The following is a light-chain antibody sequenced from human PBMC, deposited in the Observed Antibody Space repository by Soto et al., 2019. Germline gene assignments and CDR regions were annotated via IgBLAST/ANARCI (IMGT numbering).Light chain of an antibody. CDR2: EVD. CDR1: SSDVCGYNY. J-gene: IGLJ3*02. V-gene: IGLV2-14*01. Sequence: QSALTQPASVSGSPGQSITISCTGTSSDVCGYNYVSWYQHYPGKAPKLVIYEVDNRPSGISNRFSGSKSANTASLTISGLQAEDEADYYCSSYTTSSTWVFCGGTKLTVL. CDR3: SSYTTSSTWV.